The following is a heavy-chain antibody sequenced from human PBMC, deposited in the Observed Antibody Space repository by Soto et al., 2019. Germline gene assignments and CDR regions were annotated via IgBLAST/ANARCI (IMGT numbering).Heavy chain of an antibody. Sequence: EVQLVESGGGSVQPGGSLRLSCAASEFTFSSDHMNWVRQAPGKGLEWISYISSSRSDIYYADSVKGRFTISRDNANKSLYLQMNSLRDQDKAVYYCAGGRITLRTWGQGTPVTDSS. J-gene: IGHJ5*02. CDR3: AGGRITLRT. CDR2: ISSSRSDI. V-gene: IGHV3-48*02. CDR1: EFTFSSDH. D-gene: IGHD3-22*01.